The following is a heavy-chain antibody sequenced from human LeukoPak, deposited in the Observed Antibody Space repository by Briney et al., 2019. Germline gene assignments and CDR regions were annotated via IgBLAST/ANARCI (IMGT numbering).Heavy chain of an antibody. CDR3: ARQNIAAAGTNWFDP. D-gene: IGHD6-13*01. V-gene: IGHV4-39*01. CDR1: GGSISSSSYY. J-gene: IGHJ5*02. Sequence: SETLSLTCTVSGGSISSSSYYWGWIRQPPGKGLEWIGSIYYSGSTYYNPSLKSRVTISVDTSKNQFSLKLSPVTAADTAVYYCARQNIAAAGTNWFDPWGQGTLVTVSS. CDR2: IYYSGST.